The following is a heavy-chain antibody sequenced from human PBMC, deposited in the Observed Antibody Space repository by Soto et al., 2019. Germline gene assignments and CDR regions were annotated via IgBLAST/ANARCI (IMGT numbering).Heavy chain of an antibody. V-gene: IGHV3-66*01. CDR1: GFTFSSNY. D-gene: IGHD2-2*01. CDR2: IYSGGDT. J-gene: IGHJ4*02. Sequence: GGSLRLSCAASGFTFSSNYMSWVRQAPGKGLQWVSVIYSGGDTSYADSVKGRFTVSRDNSKNTLFLEMNSLRAEDTAVYYCARIYCRSTTCPGYWGQGTLVTVSS. CDR3: ARIYCRSTTCPGY.